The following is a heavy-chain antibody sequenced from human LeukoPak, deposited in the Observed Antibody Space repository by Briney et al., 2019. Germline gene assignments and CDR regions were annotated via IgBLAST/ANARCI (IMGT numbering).Heavy chain of an antibody. Sequence: ASVKVSCKASGYTFTNYGINWVRQAPGQGLEWMGWITAYSGSTNYAQKFQGRVTMTEDPSTDTAYMELNSLRSDDTAVYYCATEGWFGGGMDVWGQGTTVTVFS. CDR1: GYTFTNYG. CDR3: ATEGWFGGGMDV. CDR2: ITAYSGST. J-gene: IGHJ6*02. D-gene: IGHD3-10*01. V-gene: IGHV1-18*01.